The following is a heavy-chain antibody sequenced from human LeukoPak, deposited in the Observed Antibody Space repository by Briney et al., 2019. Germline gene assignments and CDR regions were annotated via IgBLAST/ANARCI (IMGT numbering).Heavy chain of an antibody. CDR2: INPNSGGT. V-gene: IGHV1-2*06. J-gene: IGHJ4*02. CDR1: GYTFTGYY. CDR3: ANDWESGGEDY. D-gene: IGHD3-16*01. Sequence: ASVKVSCKASGYTFTGYYLHWVRQAPGQGLEWMGRINPNSGGTNYAQKFQGRVTMTRDTSISTAYMELSRLTSDDTAVYYCANDWESGGEDYWGQGTLVTVSS.